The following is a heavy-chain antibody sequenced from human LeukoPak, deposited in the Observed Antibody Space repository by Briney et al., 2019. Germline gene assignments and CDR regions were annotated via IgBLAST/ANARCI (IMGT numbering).Heavy chain of an antibody. D-gene: IGHD3-22*01. CDR1: GFTFSGSA. Sequence: PGGSLRLSCAASGFTFSGSAMHWVRQSSGKGLEWVGRIRSTANSYATAYAESVKGRFTISRDDSKNTAYLQMNSLKTEDTAVYYCTSRRPDSYHGSGYHFEFWGQGTLVTVSS. J-gene: IGHJ4*02. CDR3: TSRRPDSYHGSGYHFEF. V-gene: IGHV3-73*01. CDR2: IRSTANSYAT.